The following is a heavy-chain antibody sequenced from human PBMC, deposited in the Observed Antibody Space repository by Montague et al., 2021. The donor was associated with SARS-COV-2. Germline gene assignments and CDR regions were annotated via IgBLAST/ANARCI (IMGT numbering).Heavy chain of an antibody. CDR1: GGSISSSSYY. Sequence: SETLSLTCTVSGGSISSSSYYWGWIRQPPGKGLEWIGSIYYSGSTNYNPSLRNRITISIDTSANQSSLKLRSVTPAATAVYYCVRDFYDTSDYFQGTFDVWGHGTVVSVSS. D-gene: IGHD3-22*01. CDR2: IYYSGST. V-gene: IGHV4-39*07. J-gene: IGHJ3*01. CDR3: VRDFYDTSDYFQGTFDV.